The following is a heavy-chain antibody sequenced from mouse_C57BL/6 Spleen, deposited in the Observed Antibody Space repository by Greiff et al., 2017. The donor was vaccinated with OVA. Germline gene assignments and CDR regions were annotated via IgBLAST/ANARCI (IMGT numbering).Heavy chain of an antibody. V-gene: IGHV1-20*01. CDR1: GYSFTGYF. D-gene: IGHD2-4*01. J-gene: IGHJ3*01. CDR2: INPYNGDT. CDR3: ARRGIYYDYDDRFAY. Sequence: EVKLQQSGPELVKPGDSVKISCKASGYSFTGYFMNWVMQSHGKSLEWIGRINPYNGDTFYNQKFKGKATLTVDKSSSTAHMELRSLTSEDSAVYYCARRGIYYDYDDRFAYWGQGTLVTVSA.